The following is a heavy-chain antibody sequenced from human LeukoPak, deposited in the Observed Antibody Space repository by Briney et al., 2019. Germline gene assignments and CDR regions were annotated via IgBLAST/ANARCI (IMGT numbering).Heavy chain of an antibody. D-gene: IGHD1-26*01. J-gene: IGHJ5*02. CDR3: ASSRSYSGWFDP. CDR2: ISYDGSNK. V-gene: IGHV3-30-3*01. Sequence: GASLRLSCAASGFTFSSYAMHWVRQAPGKGLEWVAVISYDGSNKYYADSVKGRFTISRDNSKNTLYLQMNSLRAEDTAVYYCASSRSYSGWFDPWGQGTLVTVSS. CDR1: GFTFSSYA.